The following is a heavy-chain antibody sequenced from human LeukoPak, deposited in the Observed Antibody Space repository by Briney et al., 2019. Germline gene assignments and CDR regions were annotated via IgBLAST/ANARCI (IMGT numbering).Heavy chain of an antibody. CDR3: AKDRSGYDFWSGYYTPGY. CDR2: ISGDGGST. V-gene: IGHV3-43*02. J-gene: IGHJ4*02. CDR1: GFTFDDYA. Sequence: GGSLRLSCAASGFTFDDYAMHWVRHAPGKGLEWVSLISGDGGSTYYADSVKGRFTISRDNSKNSLYLQMNSLRTEDTALYYCAKDRSGYDFWSGYYTPGYWGQGTLVTVSS. D-gene: IGHD3-3*01.